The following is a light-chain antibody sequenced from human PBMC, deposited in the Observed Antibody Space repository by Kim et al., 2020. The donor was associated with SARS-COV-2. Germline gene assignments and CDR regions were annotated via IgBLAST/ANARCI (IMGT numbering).Light chain of an antibody. CDR1: RLGDKF. CDR2: QDN. J-gene: IGLJ2*01. Sequence: SYELTQPPSVSVSPGQTASITCSGNRLGDKFASWYQQKPGQSHILVMYQDNRRPSGIPERFDGSNSGNTATLTISETQTVDEADYYCQAWDTTVLFGGGTQLTVL. V-gene: IGLV3-1*01. CDR3: QAWDTTVL.